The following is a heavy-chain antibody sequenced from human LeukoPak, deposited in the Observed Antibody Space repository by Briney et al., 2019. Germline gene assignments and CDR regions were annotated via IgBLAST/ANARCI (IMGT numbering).Heavy chain of an antibody. V-gene: IGHV4-59*01. CDR2: IYYSGST. CDR3: ARTTEGGYTYDYFYYYYMDV. J-gene: IGHJ6*03. D-gene: IGHD5-18*01. Sequence: SETLSLTCTVSGGSISSYYWSWIRQPPGKGLEWIGHIYYSGSTNYNPSLKSRVTISVDTSKNQFSLKLSSVTAADTAVYYCARTTEGGYTYDYFYYYYMDVWGKGTTVTISS. CDR1: GGSISSYY.